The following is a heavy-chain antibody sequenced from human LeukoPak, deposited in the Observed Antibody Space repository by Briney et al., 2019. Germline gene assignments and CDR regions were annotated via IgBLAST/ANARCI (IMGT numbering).Heavy chain of an antibody. CDR3: ARDGPITMVRGVISP. CDR1: GHSISSGYY. J-gene: IGHJ5*02. V-gene: IGHV4-38-2*02. CDR2: FYQSGST. Sequence: PSETLSLTCAVSGHSISSGYYWGWIRQPPGKGLEWSGSFYQSGSTYYNPSLKSRVTISVDASKIQFSLKLSSVTAADTAVYYCARDGPITMVRGVISPWGQGTLVTVSS. D-gene: IGHD3-10*01.